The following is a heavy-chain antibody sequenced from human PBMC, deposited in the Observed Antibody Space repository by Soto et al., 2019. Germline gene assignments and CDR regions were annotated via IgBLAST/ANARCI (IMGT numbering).Heavy chain of an antibody. Sequence: SDTLSLTCTVSCGSISSYYWSWIRQPPGKGLEWIGYIYYSGSTDYNPSLKSRVTISVDTSKNQFSLKLSSVTAADTAVYYCARAYIDFWSGYDGMDVWGQGTTVTV. J-gene: IGHJ6*02. V-gene: IGHV4-59*01. CDR2: IYYSGST. D-gene: IGHD3-3*01. CDR3: ARAYIDFWSGYDGMDV. CDR1: CGSISSYY.